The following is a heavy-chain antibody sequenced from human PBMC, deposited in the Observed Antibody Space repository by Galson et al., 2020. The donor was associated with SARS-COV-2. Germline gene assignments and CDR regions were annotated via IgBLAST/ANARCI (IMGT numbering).Heavy chain of an antibody. CDR1: GYTFTSYY. CDR2: INPSGGST. CDR3: ARDRLPHDFWRRFYYGMDV. Sequence: ASVKVSCKASGYTFTSYYMHWVRQAPGQGLEWMGIINPSGGSTSYAQKFQGRVTMTRDTSTSTVYMELSSLRSEDTAVYYCARDRLPHDFWRRFYYGMDVWGQGTTVTVSS. V-gene: IGHV1-46*01. D-gene: IGHD3-3*01. J-gene: IGHJ6*02.